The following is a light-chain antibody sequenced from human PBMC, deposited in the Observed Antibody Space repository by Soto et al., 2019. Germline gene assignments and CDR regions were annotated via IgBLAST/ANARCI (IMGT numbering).Light chain of an antibody. CDR2: AAS. CDR1: QSISSY. Sequence: DIQMTQSPSSLSASVGDRVTITCRASQSISSYLNWYQQKPGKAPELLIYAASSLQSGVPSRFSGSGSGTEFTLNISSLQPEDFATYYCQQSYSTPLTFGGGTKVESK. V-gene: IGKV1-39*01. CDR3: QQSYSTPLT. J-gene: IGKJ4*01.